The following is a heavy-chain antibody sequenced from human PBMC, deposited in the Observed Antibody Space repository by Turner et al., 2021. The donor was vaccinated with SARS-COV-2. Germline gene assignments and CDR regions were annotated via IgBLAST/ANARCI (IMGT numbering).Heavy chain of an antibody. V-gene: IGHV3-7*01. CDR2: IKQDGSED. D-gene: IGHD6-13*01. CDR1: GFTFSIYW. Sequence: EVQLVESGGGLVQPGGSLRLSCAASGFTFSIYWMSWVRQAPGKGLGWVANIKQDGSEDYYVDSVKGRFTISRDNAKNSLYLQMNSLSAEDTAVYYCAGVSSSSWNFDYWGQGTLVTVSS. CDR3: AGVSSSSWNFDY. J-gene: IGHJ4*02.